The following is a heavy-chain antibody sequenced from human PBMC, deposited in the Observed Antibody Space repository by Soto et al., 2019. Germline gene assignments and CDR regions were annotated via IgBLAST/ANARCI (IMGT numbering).Heavy chain of an antibody. D-gene: IGHD2-15*01. CDR2: IYHSGST. CDR3: ARASRVAATYYFDY. V-gene: IGHV4-30-2*01. J-gene: IGHJ4*02. CDR1: GGSISSGGYS. Sequence: SETLSLTCAVSGGSISSGGYSWSWIRQPPGKGLEWIGYIYHSGSTYYNPSLKSRVTISVDRSKKQFYLKLSSVTAADTAVYYCARASRVAATYYFDYWGQGTLVTVSS.